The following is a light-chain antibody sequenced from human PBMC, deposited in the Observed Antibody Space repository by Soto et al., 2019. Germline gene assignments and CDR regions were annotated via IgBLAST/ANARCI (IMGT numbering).Light chain of an antibody. J-gene: IGLJ2*01. CDR3: CSLEGSNALVV. V-gene: IGLV2-23*01. CDR1: RNDIGTYTY. CDR2: EAT. Sequence: QSVLTQPASVSGSPGQSITISCTGTRNDIGTYTYVSWYQHHPGKAPKLLIYEATKRPSGISDRFSGSKSGFTASLTISGLRAEDEADYYCCSLEGSNALVVFGGGTKLTVL.